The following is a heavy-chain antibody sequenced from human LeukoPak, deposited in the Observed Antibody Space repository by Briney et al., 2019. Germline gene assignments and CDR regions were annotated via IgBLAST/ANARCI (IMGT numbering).Heavy chain of an antibody. CDR3: VRDVKYYFGSGSYQ. D-gene: IGHD3-10*01. J-gene: IGHJ4*02. V-gene: IGHV3-64*01. CDR1: GFTFSTYV. Sequence: GGSLRLSCAASGFTFSTYVMHWVRQSPGKGLEYVSGIDTNEDLTYYATSVKGRFTISRDNSKSTVYLQMDSMRPDDMAIYYCVRDVKYYFGSGSYQWGQGTLVSVSS. CDR2: IDTNEDLT.